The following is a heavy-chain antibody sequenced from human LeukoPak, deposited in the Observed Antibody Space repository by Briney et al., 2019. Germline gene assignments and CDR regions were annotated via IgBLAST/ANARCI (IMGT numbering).Heavy chain of an antibody. V-gene: IGHV1-2*02. CDR3: ARAHCSGGSCYSAYFQH. CDR1: GYTFTGYY. Sequence: GASVKVSCKASGYTFTGYYMHWVRQAPGQGLEWMGWISANSGGTNYAQKFQGRVTMTRDTSISTAYMELSRLRSDDTAVYYCARAHCSGGSCYSAYFQHWGQGTLVTVSS. D-gene: IGHD2-15*01. CDR2: ISANSGGT. J-gene: IGHJ1*01.